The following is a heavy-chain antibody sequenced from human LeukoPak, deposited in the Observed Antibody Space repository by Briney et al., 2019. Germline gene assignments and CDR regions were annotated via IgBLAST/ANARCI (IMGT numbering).Heavy chain of an antibody. V-gene: IGHV1-8*02. CDR3: ARVKQWLGGVDY. CDR1: GYTFTSYD. Sequence: ASVKVSCKASGYTFTSYDINWVRQATGQGLEWMGWMNPNSGNTGYAQKFQGRVTMTRDTSISTAYMELSRLRSDDTAVYYCARVKQWLGGVDYWGQGTLVTVSS. CDR2: MNPNSGNT. D-gene: IGHD6-19*01. J-gene: IGHJ4*02.